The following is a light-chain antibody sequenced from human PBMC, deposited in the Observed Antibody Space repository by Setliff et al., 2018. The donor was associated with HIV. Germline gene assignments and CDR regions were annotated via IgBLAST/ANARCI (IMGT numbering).Light chain of an antibody. J-gene: IGLJ1*01. V-gene: IGLV2-23*02. CDR3: SSYTGSDTFEV. CDR2: EVK. Sequence: QSALAQPASVSGSPGQAITISCTGNNSDIGAYDLVSWYQQHPGRAPKLTIFEVKRRPSGVSNRFSGSKSGNTAPLTISGLQAEDEATYFCSSYTGSDTFEVFGTGTKGTV. CDR1: NSDIGAYDL.